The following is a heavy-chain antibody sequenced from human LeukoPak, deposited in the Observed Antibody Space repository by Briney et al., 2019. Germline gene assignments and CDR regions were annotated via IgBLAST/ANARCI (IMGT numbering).Heavy chain of an antibody. Sequence: GGSLRLSCAASGFTFSSSSMHWVRQVPGKGLVWVSLINGDGATINYADSVKGRLTISRDNAKNTLFLQMDSLRAEDTALYYCASGLYFDSWGQGTLVTVSS. J-gene: IGHJ4*02. V-gene: IGHV3-74*01. CDR2: INGDGATI. CDR3: ASGLYFDS. CDR1: GFTFSSSS.